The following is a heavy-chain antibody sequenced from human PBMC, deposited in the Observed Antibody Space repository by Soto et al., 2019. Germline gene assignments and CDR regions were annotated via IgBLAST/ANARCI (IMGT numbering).Heavy chain of an antibody. CDR3: AKDSLKIGSSSFRYGMDV. CDR2: FRSSGDDGTT. CDR1: GFTFSSYS. D-gene: IGHD6-6*01. J-gene: IGHJ6*02. V-gene: IGHV3-23*01. Sequence: GGSLRLSCAASGFTFSSYSMSWVRQAPGKGLEWVSGFRSSGDDGTTYYADSVKGRFTISRDNSKNTLYLQMNSLRAEDTAVYYCAKDSLKIGSSSFRYGMDVWGQGTTVTVSS.